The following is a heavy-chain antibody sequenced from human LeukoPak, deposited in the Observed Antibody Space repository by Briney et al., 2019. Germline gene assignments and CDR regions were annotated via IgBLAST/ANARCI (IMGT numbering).Heavy chain of an antibody. CDR3: TRVGDYVWGSIDY. CDR1: GFTFDDYA. D-gene: IGHD3-16*01. CDR2: IRSKAYGGTT. V-gene: IGHV3-49*04. Sequence: GGSLRLSCTASGFTFDDYAMSWVRQAPGKGLEWVGFIRSKAYGGTTEYAASVKGRFTISRDDSKSIAYLQMNSLKTEDTAVYYCTRVGDYVWGSIDYWGQGTLVTVSS. J-gene: IGHJ4*02.